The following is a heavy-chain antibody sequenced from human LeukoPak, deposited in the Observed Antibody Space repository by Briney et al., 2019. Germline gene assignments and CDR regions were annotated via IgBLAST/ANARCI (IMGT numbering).Heavy chain of an antibody. CDR1: GGSISSGSHY. J-gene: IGHJ4*02. CDR2: IYTSGSA. Sequence: SETLSLTCTVSGGSISSGSHYWTWIRQPAGKGLEWIGRIYTSGSANYNPSLKSRVTISLDTSKNQFSLKLSSVTAADTAVYYCASPLTVGGYWGQGTLVTVSS. D-gene: IGHD3-3*01. CDR3: ASPLTVGGY. V-gene: IGHV4-61*02.